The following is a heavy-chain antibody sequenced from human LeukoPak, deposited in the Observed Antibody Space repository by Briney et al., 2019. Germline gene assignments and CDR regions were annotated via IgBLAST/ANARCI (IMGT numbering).Heavy chain of an antibody. CDR2: ISGSGGDT. V-gene: IGHV3-23*01. Sequence: GGSLRLSCAASGFTLNNYALSWVRQAPGKGLEWVSGISGSGGDTYYADSVKGRFTIPRDISMNTLYLQMNSLRVEDTAVYYCAKGPKLGDGFHCDYWGQGTLVTVSS. CDR1: GFTLNNYA. CDR3: AKGPKLGDGFHCDY. J-gene: IGHJ4*02. D-gene: IGHD5-24*01.